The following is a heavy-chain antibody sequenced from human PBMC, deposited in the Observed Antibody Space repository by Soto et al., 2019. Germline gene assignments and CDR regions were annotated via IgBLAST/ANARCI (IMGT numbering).Heavy chain of an antibody. Sequence: EVPLVESGGGLIQPGGSLRLSCAASGFTFGSNDMNWVRQAPGKGLEWVSLIYSGGSTYYADSVKGRFTISRDNSKNTLYLQMSSLRAEDTAVYYCATRPLLPGAPWGQGTMVTVSS. CDR1: GFTFGSND. D-gene: IGHD3-22*01. CDR3: ATRPLLPGAP. V-gene: IGHV3-53*01. CDR2: IYSGGST. J-gene: IGHJ3*01.